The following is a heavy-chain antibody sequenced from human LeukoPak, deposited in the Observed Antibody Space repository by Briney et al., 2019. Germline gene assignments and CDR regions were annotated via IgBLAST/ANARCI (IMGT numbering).Heavy chain of an antibody. V-gene: IGHV3-49*03. CDR2: IRSKAYGGTT. CDR3: ARVGRFSFGYGNY. J-gene: IGHJ4*02. Sequence: PGGSLRLSCAANGFRFGDYGVSWFRQAPGKGLEWVGFIRSKAYGGTTEYAASVKGRFTISRDDSKNIADLQMNSLKTEDTGVHYCARVGRFSFGYGNYWGQGTLVTVSS. CDR1: GFRFGDYG. D-gene: IGHD5-18*01.